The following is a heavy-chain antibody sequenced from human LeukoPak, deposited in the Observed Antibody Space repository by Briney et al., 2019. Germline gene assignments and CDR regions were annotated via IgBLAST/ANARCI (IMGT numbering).Heavy chain of an antibody. J-gene: IGHJ4*02. D-gene: IGHD5-18*01. CDR3: ARDSYGYLYFDY. V-gene: IGHV3-21*01. Sequence: GGSLRLSCAASGFTFSSYSMNWVRQAPGKGLEWVSSISSSSSYIYYADSVKGRFTISRDNAKNSLYLQMNSLRAEDTAVYYCARDSYGYLYFDYWGQGTLVTVSS. CDR2: ISSSSSYI. CDR1: GFTFSSYS.